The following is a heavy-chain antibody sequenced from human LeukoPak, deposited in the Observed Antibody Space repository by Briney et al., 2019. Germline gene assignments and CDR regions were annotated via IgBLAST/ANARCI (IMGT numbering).Heavy chain of an antibody. CDR2: INPNSGGT. D-gene: IGHD2-2*03. CDR3: ARDHLDIVVVNHNWFDP. V-gene: IGHV1-2*02. CDR1: GYTFTGYY. Sequence: GASVKVSCKASGYTFTGYYMHWVRQAPGQGFEWMGWINPNSGGTNYAQKFQGRVTITRNTSISTAYMELSSLRSEDTAVYYCARDHLDIVVVNHNWFDPWGQGTLVTVSS. J-gene: IGHJ5*02.